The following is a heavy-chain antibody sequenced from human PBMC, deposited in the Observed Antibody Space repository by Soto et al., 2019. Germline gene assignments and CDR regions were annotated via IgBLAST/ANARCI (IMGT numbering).Heavy chain of an antibody. CDR3: ASQGLAYTTTLGHAFDF. Sequence: EVQLVQSGAEVKKPGDSLKISCKGSGYSFSNYWIGWVRQMPGKGLDWMGIIYPGDSETTYSPSFQGQVVISADRATGTAYLQWSTLEASDTAMYYCASQGLAYTTTLGHAFDFWGQGTMVIVSS. D-gene: IGHD2-2*02. J-gene: IGHJ3*01. CDR1: GYSFSNYW. V-gene: IGHV5-51*03. CDR2: IYPGDSET.